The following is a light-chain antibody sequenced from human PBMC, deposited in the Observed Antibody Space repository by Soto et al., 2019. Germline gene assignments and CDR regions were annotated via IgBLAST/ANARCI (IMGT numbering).Light chain of an antibody. CDR3: QHFGSSPPFI. CDR2: GAS. Sequence: EMELTQHPGTLSLSPGESATLSCRVSQTTSPKYVARYQQRRGLAPRLLVYGASKRAAGIPDRFRGSGAGSECILIHGGLEPEDFAVYCCQHFGSSPPFIFCQGTRLDVK. V-gene: IGKV3-20*01. CDR1: QTTSPKY. J-gene: IGKJ5*01.